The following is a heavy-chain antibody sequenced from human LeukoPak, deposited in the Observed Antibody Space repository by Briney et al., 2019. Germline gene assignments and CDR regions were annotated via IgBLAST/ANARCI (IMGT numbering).Heavy chain of an antibody. CDR2: IHYSGST. CDR1: GGSINSYY. J-gene: IGHJ6*03. D-gene: IGHD3-10*01. CDR3: ARTTMVRGTYYMDV. Sequence: SETLSLTCTVSGGSINSYYWSWIRQPPGKGLQWIGCIHYSGSTNYNPSLKSRVTISVDTSKNQFSLKLSSVTAADTAVYYCARTTMVRGTYYMDVWAKGPRSPSP. V-gene: IGHV4-59*01.